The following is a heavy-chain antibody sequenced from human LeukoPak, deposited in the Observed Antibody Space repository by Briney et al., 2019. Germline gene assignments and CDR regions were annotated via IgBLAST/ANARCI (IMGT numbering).Heavy chain of an antibody. CDR3: ARPDYDSSGYYEV. CDR1: TGSISSSSFY. Sequence: PSETLSLTCTVSTGSISSSSFYWGWIRQPPGKGLEWIGSIYYSGSTYYNPSLKSRVTISVDTSKNQFSLKLSSVTAADTAVYYCARPDYDSSGYYEVWGQGTLVTVSS. CDR2: IYYSGST. D-gene: IGHD3-22*01. J-gene: IGHJ4*02. V-gene: IGHV4-39*01.